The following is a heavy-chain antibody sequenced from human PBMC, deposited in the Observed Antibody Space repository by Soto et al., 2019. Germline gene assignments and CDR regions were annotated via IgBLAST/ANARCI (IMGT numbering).Heavy chain of an antibody. D-gene: IGHD6-13*01. Sequence: ASVKVSCKACGYTFTSYGISWVRQAPGQGLEWMGWISAYNGNTNYAQKLQGRVTMTTDTSTSTAYMELGSLRSDDTAVYYCARDVGYSSSWYPLDAFDYWGQGTLVTVSS. V-gene: IGHV1-18*01. CDR2: ISAYNGNT. CDR3: ARDVGYSSSWYPLDAFDY. CDR1: GYTFTSYG. J-gene: IGHJ4*02.